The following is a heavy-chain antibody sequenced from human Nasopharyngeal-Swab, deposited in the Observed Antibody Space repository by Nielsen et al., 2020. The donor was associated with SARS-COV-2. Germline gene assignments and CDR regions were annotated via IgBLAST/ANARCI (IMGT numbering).Heavy chain of an antibody. CDR1: GFTFSSYA. CDR3: ARGYSGSYYSPFDY. V-gene: IGHV3-30-3*01. J-gene: IGHJ4*02. CDR2: ISYDGSNK. D-gene: IGHD1-26*01. Sequence: GESLKISCAASGFTFSSYAMHWVRQAPGKGLEWVAVISYDGSNKYYADSVKGRFTISRDNSKNTLYPQMNSLRAEDTAVYYCARGYSGSYYSPFDYWGQGTLVTVSS.